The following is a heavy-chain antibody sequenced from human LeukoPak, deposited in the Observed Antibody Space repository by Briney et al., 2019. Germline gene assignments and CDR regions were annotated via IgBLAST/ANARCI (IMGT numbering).Heavy chain of an antibody. D-gene: IGHD1-14*01. Sequence: PSGTLSLTCAVSGGSISSGDYYWSWIRQPPGKGLEWIGYIYYSGSTYYNPSLKSRVTISVGTSKNQFSLKLSSVTAADTAVYYCARGPNNHYYHPWGQGTLVTVSS. CDR1: GGSISSGDYY. V-gene: IGHV4-30-4*01. CDR3: ARGPNNHYYHP. CDR2: IYYSGST. J-gene: IGHJ5*02.